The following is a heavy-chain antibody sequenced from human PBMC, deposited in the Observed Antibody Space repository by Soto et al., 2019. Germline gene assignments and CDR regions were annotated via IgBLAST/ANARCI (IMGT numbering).Heavy chain of an antibody. CDR3: ARDGPTYCSGGSCYFDTNGFDY. CDR1: GYTFNSYG. J-gene: IGHJ4*02. V-gene: IGHV1-18*04. Sequence: ASVKVSFKASGYTFNSYGISWVRQAPGQGLEWMGWINTYNGNTNYAQKLQGRVAMTTDTSTSTAYMELRSLRSDDTAVYYCARDGPTYCSGGSCYFDTNGFDYWGQGTLVTVSS. CDR2: INTYNGNT. D-gene: IGHD2-15*01.